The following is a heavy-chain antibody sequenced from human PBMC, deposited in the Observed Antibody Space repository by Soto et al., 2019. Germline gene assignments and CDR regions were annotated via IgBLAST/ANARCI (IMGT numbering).Heavy chain of an antibody. CDR3: ARELRCSGGSCYSAVGWYFDL. V-gene: IGHV1-46*01. Sequence: ASVKVSCKASGYTFTSYYMHWVRQAPGQGLEWMGIINPSGGSTSYAQKFQGRVTMTRDTSTSTVYMELSSLRSEDTAVYYCARELRCSGGSCYSAVGWYFDLWGRGTLVTV. J-gene: IGHJ2*01. D-gene: IGHD2-15*01. CDR2: INPSGGST. CDR1: GYTFTSYY.